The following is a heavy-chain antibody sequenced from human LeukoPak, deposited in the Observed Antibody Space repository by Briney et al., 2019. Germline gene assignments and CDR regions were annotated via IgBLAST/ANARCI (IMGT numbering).Heavy chain of an antibody. Sequence: SGPTLVXPTQTLTLTCTFSGFSFSTSGVGVGWIRQPPGKALEWLAVIYWDEDKRYRPSLKSRLTITKHTSKNHVVLTMTNMAPVDTATYYCARSPYYDILTGSRGTFDYWGRGILVTVSS. D-gene: IGHD3-9*01. J-gene: IGHJ4*02. CDR1: GFSFSTSGVG. V-gene: IGHV2-5*02. CDR3: ARSPYYDILTGSRGTFDY. CDR2: IYWDEDK.